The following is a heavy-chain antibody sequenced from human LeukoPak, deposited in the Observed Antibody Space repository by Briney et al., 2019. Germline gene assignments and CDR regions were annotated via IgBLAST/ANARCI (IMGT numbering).Heavy chain of an antibody. CDR2: ISSSSSYI. D-gene: IGHD5-12*01. J-gene: IGHJ6*03. Sequence: GGSLRPSCAASGFTFSSYSMNWVRQAPGKGLEWVSSISSSSSYIYYADSVKGRFTISRDNAKNSLYLQMNSLRAEDTAVYYCAREYAIVAYCYYYYYMDVWGKGTTVTVSS. V-gene: IGHV3-21*01. CDR3: AREYAIVAYCYYYYYMDV. CDR1: GFTFSSYS.